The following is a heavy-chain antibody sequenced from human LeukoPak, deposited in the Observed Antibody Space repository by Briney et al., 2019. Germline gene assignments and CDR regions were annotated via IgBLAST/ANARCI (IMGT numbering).Heavy chain of an antibody. CDR3: ARVRDGYNDAYDI. CDR2: INPSGGNT. D-gene: IGHD5-24*01. V-gene: IGHV1-46*01. J-gene: IGHJ3*02. Sequence: RWASVTVSCKASGYTFTNYYIHWVRQAPGQGLEWMGLINPSGGNTNYAQNFQGRVTMTRDTSTSTVYMGLSSLRSEDTAVYYCARVRDGYNDAYDIWGQGTMVTVPS. CDR1: GYTFTNYY.